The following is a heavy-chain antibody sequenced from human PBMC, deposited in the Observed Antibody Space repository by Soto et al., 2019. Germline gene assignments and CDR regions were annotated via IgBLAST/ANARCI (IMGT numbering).Heavy chain of an antibody. CDR3: ARWGDGYSYGPYYFDY. CDR2: IIPIFGTA. CDR1: GGTFSSYA. Sequence: QVQLVQSGAEVKKPGSSVKVSCKASGGTFSSYAISWVRQAPGQGLEWMGGIIPIFGTANYAQKFQGRVTITADVSTSTAYMELSILRSEDATVYYCARWGDGYSYGPYYFDYWGQGTLVTVSP. J-gene: IGHJ4*02. D-gene: IGHD5-18*01. V-gene: IGHV1-69*12.